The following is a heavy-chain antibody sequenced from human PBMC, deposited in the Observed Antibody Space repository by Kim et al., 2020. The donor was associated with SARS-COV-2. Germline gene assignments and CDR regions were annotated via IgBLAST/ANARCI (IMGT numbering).Heavy chain of an antibody. J-gene: IGHJ4*02. V-gene: IGHV3-30*01. D-gene: IGHD2-2*01. CDR3: AGEPTYPSTFYFDY. Sequence: ADSGKGRFSISRDNSKNTLYLQMNSLSPEDTAVFFCAGEPTYPSTFYFDYWGQGTLVTVSS.